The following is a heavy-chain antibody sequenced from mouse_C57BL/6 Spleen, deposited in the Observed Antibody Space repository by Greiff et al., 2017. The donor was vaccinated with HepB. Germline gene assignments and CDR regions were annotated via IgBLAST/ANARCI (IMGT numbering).Heavy chain of an antibody. V-gene: IGHV3-6*01. CDR3: ARWGDFDY. CDR1: GYSITSGYY. CDR2: ISYDGSN. Sequence: EVKLQESGPGLVKPSQSLSLTCSVTGYSITSGYYWNWIRQFPGNKLEWMGYISYDGSNNYNPSLKNRISITRDTSKNQFFLKLNSVTTEDTATYYCARWGDFDYWGQGTTLTVSS. J-gene: IGHJ2*01.